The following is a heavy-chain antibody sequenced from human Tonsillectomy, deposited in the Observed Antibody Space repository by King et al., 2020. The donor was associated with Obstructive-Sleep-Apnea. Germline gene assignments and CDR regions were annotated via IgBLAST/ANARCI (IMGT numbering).Heavy chain of an antibody. D-gene: IGHD1-26*01. J-gene: IGHJ4*02. Sequence: VQLVESGGGLVQPGRSLRLSCAASGFTFDDNAMHWVRPAPGRGLEWVSGITWNIATIAYADSVKGGFTTSRDNAKNSLYLQINSLKADDMALYYCSKDNSGGLDYGGQGTLVTVPS. V-gene: IGHV3-9*03. CDR1: GFTFDDNA. CDR3: SKDNSGGLDY. CDR2: ITWNIATI.